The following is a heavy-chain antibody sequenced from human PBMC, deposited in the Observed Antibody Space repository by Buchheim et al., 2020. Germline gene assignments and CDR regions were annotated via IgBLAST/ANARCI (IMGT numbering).Heavy chain of an antibody. V-gene: IGHV3-33*01. CDR3: ARAMYDFWSGYYYYGMDV. D-gene: IGHD3-3*01. Sequence: QVQLVESGGGVVQPGRSLRLSCAASGFTFSSYGMHWVRQAPGKGLEWVAVIWYDGSNKYYADSVKGRFTISRDNSKNTLYLQMNSLRAEDTAVYYCARAMYDFWSGYYYYGMDVWGQGTT. J-gene: IGHJ6*02. CDR1: GFTFSSYG. CDR2: IWYDGSNK.